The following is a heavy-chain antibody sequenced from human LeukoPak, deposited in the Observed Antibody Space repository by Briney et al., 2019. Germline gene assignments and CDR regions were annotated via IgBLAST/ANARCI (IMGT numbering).Heavy chain of an antibody. V-gene: IGHV4-31*03. CDR2: IYYSGST. Sequence: SETLSLTCTVFGGSISSGGYYWSWIRQHPGKGLEWIGYIYYSGSTYYNPSLKSRVTISVDTSKNQFSLKLSSVTAADTAVYYCARVLVVVPAAVNWFDPWGQGTLVTVSS. D-gene: IGHD2-2*01. CDR1: GGSISSGGYY. J-gene: IGHJ5*02. CDR3: ARVLVVVPAAVNWFDP.